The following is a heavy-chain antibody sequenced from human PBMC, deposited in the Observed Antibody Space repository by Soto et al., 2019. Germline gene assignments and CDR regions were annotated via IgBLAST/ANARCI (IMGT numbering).Heavy chain of an antibody. CDR2: ISWDGGGT. Sequence: EVQLVESGGVVVQPGGSLRVSCAASGFTFDDYTMHWVRQAPGQGLEWVSLISWDGGGTYYADSVKGRFTISRDNSKNSLYLQMNSLRTEDTGFYYCAKDLNGFGWRQGTLVTVSS. V-gene: IGHV3-43*01. CDR1: GFTFDDYT. J-gene: IGHJ4*02. D-gene: IGHD3-10*01. CDR3: AKDLNGFG.